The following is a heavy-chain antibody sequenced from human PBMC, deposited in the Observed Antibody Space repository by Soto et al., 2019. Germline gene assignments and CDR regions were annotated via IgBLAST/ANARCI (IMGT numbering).Heavy chain of an antibody. J-gene: IGHJ4*02. CDR1: GFSFSSHW. V-gene: IGHV3-7*01. CDR2: INGDGSEA. D-gene: IGHD6-19*01. Sequence: GSLRLSCAASGFSFSSHWMTWVRQAPGKGLVWVANINGDGSEAYYVDSVKGRFTVSRDNTKNSVYLQMNSLGVEDTAVYYCARDSSDWSRDYWGQGTLVTVSS. CDR3: ARDSSDWSRDY.